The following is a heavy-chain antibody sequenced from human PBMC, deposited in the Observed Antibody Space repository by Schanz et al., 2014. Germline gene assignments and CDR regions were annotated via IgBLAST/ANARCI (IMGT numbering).Heavy chain of an antibody. J-gene: IGHJ5*02. CDR1: GGSSSDCY. CDR3: ARLMVPGWFDP. CDR2: INHSGGT. D-gene: IGHD3-10*01. Sequence: QVQLQQWGAGLLKASETLSLTCAVYGGSSSDCYWSWIRQPPGKGLEWIGEINHSGGTNYNPSLKSRVTMSVDPSKNQFSLRLSSVTAADTAVYYCARLMVPGWFDPWGQGTLVTVSS. V-gene: IGHV4-34*01.